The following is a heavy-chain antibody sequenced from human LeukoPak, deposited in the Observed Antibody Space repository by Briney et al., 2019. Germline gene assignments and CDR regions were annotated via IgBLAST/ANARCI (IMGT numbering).Heavy chain of an antibody. Sequence: GGSLRLSCAASGFTFSGSAMHWVRQASGKGLEWVSRIRSKANSYATAYAASVKGRFTISRDDSKNTAYLLMNSLKTEDTAVYYYTNGRSSEPYSSSTSYWGQGTLVTVSS. CDR3: TNGRSSEPYSSSTSY. V-gene: IGHV3-73*01. CDR1: GFTFSGSA. D-gene: IGHD6-13*01. J-gene: IGHJ4*02. CDR2: IRSKANSYAT.